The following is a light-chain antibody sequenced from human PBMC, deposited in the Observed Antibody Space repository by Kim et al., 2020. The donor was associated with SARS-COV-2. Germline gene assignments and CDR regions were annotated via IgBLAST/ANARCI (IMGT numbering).Light chain of an antibody. J-gene: IGKJ5*01. Sequence: ASLGDTVTITCQASQDISNYLNWYQQKPGKAPRLLIYDTSNLETGVPSRFSGGGSGTDFTFTITSLQPEDFATYYCQQYDNFPITFGQGTRLEIK. CDR1: QDISNY. V-gene: IGKV1-33*01. CDR2: DTS. CDR3: QQYDNFPIT.